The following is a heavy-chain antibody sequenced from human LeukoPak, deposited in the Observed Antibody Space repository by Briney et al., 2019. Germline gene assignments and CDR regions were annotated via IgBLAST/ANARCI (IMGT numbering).Heavy chain of an antibody. Sequence: KFQARVTITRDTSASTAYMELSSLRSEDTAVYYCARDPIGSGWPYYFDYWGQGTLVTVSS. CDR3: ARDPIGSGWPYYFDY. D-gene: IGHD6-19*01. V-gene: IGHV1-3*01. J-gene: IGHJ4*02.